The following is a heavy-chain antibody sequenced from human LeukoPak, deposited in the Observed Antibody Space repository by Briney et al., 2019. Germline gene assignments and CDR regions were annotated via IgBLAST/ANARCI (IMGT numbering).Heavy chain of an antibody. Sequence: GGSLRLSCVASGFTFSIYAMSWVRQAPGKGLQWVSVIYSGGSTYYTDSVKGRFTISRDNSKNTLYLQMNSLRVGDTAVYYCARGYNGDYWGQGTLVTVSS. CDR2: IYSGGST. V-gene: IGHV3-66*02. CDR1: GFTFSIYA. CDR3: ARGYNGDY. J-gene: IGHJ4*02. D-gene: IGHD1-1*01.